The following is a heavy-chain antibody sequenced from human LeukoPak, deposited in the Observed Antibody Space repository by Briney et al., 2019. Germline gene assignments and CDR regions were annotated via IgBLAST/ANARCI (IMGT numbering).Heavy chain of an antibody. CDR2: INPNSGGT. CDR1: GYTFTGYY. CDR3: ARDVLRDGYNWDWFDP. V-gene: IGHV1-2*02. J-gene: IGHJ5*02. Sequence: GASVKVSCKASGYTFTGYYMHWVRQAPGQGLEWMGWINPNSGGTNYAQKFQGRVTMTRDTSISTAYMELSRLRSDDTAVYYCARDVLRDGYNWDWFDPWGQGTLVTVSS. D-gene: IGHD5-24*01.